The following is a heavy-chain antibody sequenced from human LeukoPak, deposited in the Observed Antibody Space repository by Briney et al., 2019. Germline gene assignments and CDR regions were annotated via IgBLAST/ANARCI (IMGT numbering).Heavy chain of an antibody. V-gene: IGHV3-23*01. J-gene: IGHJ4*02. CDR1: GFTFSSYG. CDR3: AETATYYYDSSGSFDY. Sequence: TGGSLRLSCAASGFTFSSYGMSWVRQAPGKGLEWVSAISGSGGSTYYADSVKGRFTISRDNSKNTLYLQMNSLRAEDTAVYYCAETATYYYDSSGSFDYWGQGTLVTVSS. CDR2: ISGSGGST. D-gene: IGHD3-22*01.